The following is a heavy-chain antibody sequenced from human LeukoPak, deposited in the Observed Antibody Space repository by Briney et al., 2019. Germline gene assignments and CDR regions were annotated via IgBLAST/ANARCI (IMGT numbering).Heavy chain of an antibody. V-gene: IGHV4-38-2*02. CDR1: GGSISSYY. CDR3: ARVDCSSTSCRHNWFDP. J-gene: IGHJ5*02. D-gene: IGHD2-2*01. Sequence: PSETLSLTCTVSGGSISSYYWGWIRQPPGKGLEWIGGIYHSGSTYYHPSLESRVTISVDTSKNQFSLKLSSVTAADTAVYYCARVDCSSTSCRHNWFDPWGQGTLVTVSS. CDR2: IYHSGST.